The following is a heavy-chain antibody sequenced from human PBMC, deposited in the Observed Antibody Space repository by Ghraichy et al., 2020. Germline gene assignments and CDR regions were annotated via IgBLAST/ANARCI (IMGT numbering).Heavy chain of an antibody. D-gene: IGHD5-24*01. CDR1: GFSLSAYA. CDR3: ARDGYNSIPFDS. V-gene: IGHV3-23*01. Sequence: GRSLRLSCAASGFSLSAYAMSWVRQAPGKGLEWVSFISGTGGNTYYADSVKGRFTISRDNAKNTLSLQMNSLRAEDTAIYYCARDGYNSIPFDSWGQGTLVTVSS. J-gene: IGHJ4*02. CDR2: ISGTGGNT.